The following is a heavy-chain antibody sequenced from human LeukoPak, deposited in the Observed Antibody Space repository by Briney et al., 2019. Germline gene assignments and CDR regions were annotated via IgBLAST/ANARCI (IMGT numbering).Heavy chain of an antibody. CDR1: GFTFDDYA. D-gene: IGHD5-12*01. CDR2: ISWDGGST. Sequence: GGSLRLSCAASGFTFDDYAMHWVRQAPGKGLEWVSLISWDGGSTYYADSVKGRFTISRDNSKNSLYLQMNSLRAQDTALYYCAKDAAGTFRTYKWLRHYYYYYYMDVWGKGTTVTVSS. V-gene: IGHV3-43D*04. J-gene: IGHJ6*03. CDR3: AKDAAGTFRTYKWLRHYYYYYYMDV.